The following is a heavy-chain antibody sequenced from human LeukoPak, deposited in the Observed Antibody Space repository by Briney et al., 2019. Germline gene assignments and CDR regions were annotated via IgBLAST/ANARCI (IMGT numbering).Heavy chain of an antibody. CDR1: GGSISSGGYS. CDR3: AGGYSSSWYSYYYYYMDV. CDR2: IYYSGST. J-gene: IGHJ6*03. Sequence: PSETLSLTCAVSGGSISSGGYSWSWIRQPPGKGLEWIGYIYYSGSTYYNPSLKSRVTISVDTSKNQFSLKLSSVTAADTAVYYCAGGYSSSWYSYYYYYMDVWGKGTTVTVSS. V-gene: IGHV4-30-4*07. D-gene: IGHD6-13*01.